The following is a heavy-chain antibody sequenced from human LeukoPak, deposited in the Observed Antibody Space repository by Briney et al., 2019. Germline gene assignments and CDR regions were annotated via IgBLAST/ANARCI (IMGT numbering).Heavy chain of an antibody. CDR2: IYYSGST. D-gene: IGHD1-26*01. CDR1: GGSISSYY. CDR3: AREKGWMGELRGDAFDI. Sequence: SETLSLTCTVSGGSISSYYWSWIRQPPGKGLEWIGFIYYSGSTNYNPSLKSRVTISVDTSKNQFSLKLSSVTAADTVVYYCAREKGWMGELRGDAFDIWGQGTMVTVSS. V-gene: IGHV4-59*01. J-gene: IGHJ3*02.